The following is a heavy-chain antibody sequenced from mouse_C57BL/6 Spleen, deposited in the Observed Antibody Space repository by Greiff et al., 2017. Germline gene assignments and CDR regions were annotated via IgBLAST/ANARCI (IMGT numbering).Heavy chain of an antibody. Sequence: EVQLQQSGPELVKPGASVKISCKASGYTFTDYYMNWVKQSHGKSLEWIGDINPNNGGTSYNQKFKGKATLTVDKSSSTAYMELRSLTSEDSAVYYCARRDSSGYVRGAMDYWGQGTSVTVSS. V-gene: IGHV1-26*01. CDR3: ARRDSSGYVRGAMDY. J-gene: IGHJ4*01. D-gene: IGHD3-2*02. CDR2: INPNNGGT. CDR1: GYTFTDYY.